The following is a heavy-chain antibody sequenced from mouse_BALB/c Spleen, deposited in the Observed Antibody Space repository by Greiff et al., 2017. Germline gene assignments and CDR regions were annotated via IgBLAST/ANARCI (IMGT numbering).Heavy chain of an antibody. CDR2: IDPSDSYT. CDR3: ARRLTGRAMDY. CDR1: GYTFTSYW. Sequence: VKLLESGAELVKPGASVKLSCKASGYTFTSYWMHWVKQRPGQGLEWIGEIDPSDSYTNYNQKFKGKATLTVDKSSSTAYMQLSSLTSEDSAVYYCARRLTGRAMDYWGQGTSVTVSS. V-gene: IGHV1-69*02. D-gene: IGHD4-1*01. J-gene: IGHJ4*01.